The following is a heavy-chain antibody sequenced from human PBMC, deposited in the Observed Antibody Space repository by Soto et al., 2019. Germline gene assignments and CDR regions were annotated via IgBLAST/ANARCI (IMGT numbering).Heavy chain of an antibody. V-gene: IGHV3-64*07. CDR1: GFTFSSYA. CDR3: ARSIIHFYMDV. J-gene: IGHJ6*03. CDR2: IYSNGGGS. Sequence: EVQLVESGGGVVKPGGSLRLSCAASGFTFSSYAMHWVRQAPGKGLEYVSFIYSNGGGSHYADSLKGRFTISRDNYKNMLYLQMDSLRAEDMAVYFCARSIIHFYMDVWGKGTAVTVSS.